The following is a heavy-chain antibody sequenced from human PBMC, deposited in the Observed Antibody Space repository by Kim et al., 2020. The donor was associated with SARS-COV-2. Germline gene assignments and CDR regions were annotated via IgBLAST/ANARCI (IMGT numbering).Heavy chain of an antibody. CDR3: ARHSPLSGYFDH. Sequence: SETLSLTCSVSGDSVSSGSHYWGWIRQPPGKGLEWIGSMYYFGDTYYNPSLKSRVTISVDTSKNQVPLRLNSVTAADTALYYCARHSPLSGYFDHWGQGT. J-gene: IGHJ4*02. CDR2: MYYFGDT. V-gene: IGHV4-39*01. CDR1: GDSVSSGSHY. D-gene: IGHD2-15*01.